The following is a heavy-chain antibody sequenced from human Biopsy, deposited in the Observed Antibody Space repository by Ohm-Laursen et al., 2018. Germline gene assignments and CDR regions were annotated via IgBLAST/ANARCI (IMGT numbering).Heavy chain of an antibody. V-gene: IGHV1-46*01. CDR1: GYSFTSYY. J-gene: IGHJ4*02. CDR3: AIEGGTYSKPFDY. Sequence: GSSVKVSCKASGYSFTSYYMHWVRQAPGQGLEWMGMNNPSGSTTSYPQIFQGRVTMATNTSVNTAYMELSSLTFEDTAVYYCAIEGGTYSKPFDYWGQGSQVIVSS. D-gene: IGHD1-26*01. CDR2: NNPSGSTT.